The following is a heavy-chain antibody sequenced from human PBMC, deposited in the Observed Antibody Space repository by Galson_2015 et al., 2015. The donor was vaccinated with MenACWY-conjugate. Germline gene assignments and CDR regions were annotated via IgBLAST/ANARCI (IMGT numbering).Heavy chain of an antibody. CDR2: ISATSATI. J-gene: IGHJ5*02. CDR1: GFTFSSFS. Sequence: LSLSCAASGFTFSSFSMNWVRQAPGKGLEWVSSISATSATIYYADSVKGRFTISRDNAKNSLYLQMNSLRAEDTAVYYCARTAGSVPPWGLGTLVTVSS. D-gene: IGHD6-13*01. CDR3: ARTAGSVPP. V-gene: IGHV3-21*01.